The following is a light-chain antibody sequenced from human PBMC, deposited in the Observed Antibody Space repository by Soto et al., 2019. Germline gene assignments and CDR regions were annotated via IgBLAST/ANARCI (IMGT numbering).Light chain of an antibody. CDR2: WAS. Sequence: IVLTQSPDSLAVSLGETATITCRSSQGISHKSNNQNSLAWYQQTPGQPPKLLIYWASTRESGIPDRFSGSGSGTDFTLTISSLQAEDVAIYYCQQYYTIPWTFGQGTKVEIK. CDR3: QQYYTIPWT. J-gene: IGKJ1*01. CDR1: QGISHKSNNQNS. V-gene: IGKV4-1*01.